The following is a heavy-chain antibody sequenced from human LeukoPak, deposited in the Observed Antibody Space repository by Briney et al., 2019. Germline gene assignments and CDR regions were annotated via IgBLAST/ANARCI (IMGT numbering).Heavy chain of an antibody. CDR3: ARDDY. J-gene: IGHJ4*02. V-gene: IGHV4-39*07. CDR1: GGSISTSNYY. Sequence: SETLSLTCTVSGGSISTSNYYWGWIRQPPGKGLEWIGNIFYSGSTYYSPSLKSRVTISLDTSRNQFSLKLNSVTAADTAVYYCARDDYWGQGTLVTVSS. CDR2: IFYSGST.